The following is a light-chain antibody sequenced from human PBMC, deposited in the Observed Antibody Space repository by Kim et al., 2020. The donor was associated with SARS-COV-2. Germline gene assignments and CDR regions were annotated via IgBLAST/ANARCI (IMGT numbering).Light chain of an antibody. CDR1: QSPGYSDGNTY. Sequence: DVVMTQAPLSLPVTLGQPASISCRSSQSPGYSDGNTYLNWFQLRPGQSPRRLIYEVSNRDSGVPDRISGSGSVADFTLKISVVEAEDVRDYYCKQGTHWPYTFGQGTNLEI. V-gene: IGKV2-30*01. CDR3: KQGTHWPYT. CDR2: EVS. J-gene: IGKJ2*01.